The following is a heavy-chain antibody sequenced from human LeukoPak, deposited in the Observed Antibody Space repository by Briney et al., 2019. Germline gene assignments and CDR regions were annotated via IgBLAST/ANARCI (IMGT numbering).Heavy chain of an antibody. CDR2: INHSGST. J-gene: IGHJ3*02. CDR1: GGSFSGYY. Sequence: SETLSLTCAVYGGSFSGYYWSWIRQPPGKGLEWIGEINHSGSTNYNPSLKSRATISVDTSKNQFSLKLSSVTAADTAVYYCAREEMATDDAFEIWGQGTMVTVSS. CDR3: AREEMATDDAFEI. D-gene: IGHD5-24*01. V-gene: IGHV4-34*01.